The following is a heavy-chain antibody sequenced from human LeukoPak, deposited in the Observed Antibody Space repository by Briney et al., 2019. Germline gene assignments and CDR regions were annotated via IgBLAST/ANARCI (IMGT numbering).Heavy chain of an antibody. CDR3: ARHEKLGQFDY. Sequence: GSLRLSCAASGFTFSSYAMSWVRQAPGKGLEWIGYIYYTGSTNYSPSLRSRVTISVDTSKNQFSLKLSSVTAAGTAVYYCARHEKLGQFDYWGQGTLVTVSS. CDR1: GFTFSSYA. V-gene: IGHV4-59*08. D-gene: IGHD3-10*01. CDR2: IYYTGST. J-gene: IGHJ4*02.